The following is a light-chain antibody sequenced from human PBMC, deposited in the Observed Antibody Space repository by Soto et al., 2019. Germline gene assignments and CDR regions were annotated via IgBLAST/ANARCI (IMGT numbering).Light chain of an antibody. V-gene: IGKV3-20*01. CDR2: GAS. CDR3: QQYGSSPPWT. J-gene: IGKJ1*01. Sequence: EILLTQSPGTLSLSPGERATLSCRASQSVSSSYLAWYQQKPGQAPRLLIYGASSRATGIPDRFRSSGSGTDFTLTISRLEPEDFAVYYCQQYGSSPPWTFGQGTKVDIK. CDR1: QSVSSSY.